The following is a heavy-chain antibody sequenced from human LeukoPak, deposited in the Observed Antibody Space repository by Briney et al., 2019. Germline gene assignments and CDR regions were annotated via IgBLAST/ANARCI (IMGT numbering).Heavy chain of an antibody. CDR1: GGSISSYY. Sequence: SETLSLTCTVSGGSISSYYWSWIRQPPGKGLEWIGYIYYSGSTNYNPSLKSRVTISVDTSKNQFSLKPSSVTAADTAVYYCARGPHTPDYWGQGTLVTVSS. V-gene: IGHV4-59*08. D-gene: IGHD2-21*01. CDR2: IYYSGST. CDR3: ARGPHTPDY. J-gene: IGHJ4*02.